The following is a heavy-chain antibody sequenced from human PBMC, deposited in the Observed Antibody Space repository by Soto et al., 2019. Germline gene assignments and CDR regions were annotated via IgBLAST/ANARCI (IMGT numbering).Heavy chain of an antibody. Sequence: QVQLVESVGGVVQPGRSLRLSCTASGFTFTTYVMHWVRQAPGKGLEWVAGISNDGGAQHYTDSVKGRFTISRDNSKNTLYVQMNSLGVEDTAVYYCAREDVSSGHAGTFHHWGQGTLVTVSS. D-gene: IGHD3-22*01. V-gene: IGHV3-30-3*01. CDR3: AREDVSSGHAGTFHH. CDR1: GFTFTTYV. J-gene: IGHJ1*01. CDR2: ISNDGGAQ.